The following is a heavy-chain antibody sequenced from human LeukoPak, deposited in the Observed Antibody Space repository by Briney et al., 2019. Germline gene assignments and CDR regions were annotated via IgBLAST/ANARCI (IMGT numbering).Heavy chain of an antibody. CDR1: GFTFSSYS. J-gene: IGHJ4*02. D-gene: IGHD6-19*01. CDR3: ARGGYSSGWPTDFDY. V-gene: IGHV3-48*02. Sequence: GGSLRLSCAASGFTFSSYSMNWVRQAPGKGLEWVSYISSGSSTIYYADSVKGRFTISRDNAKNSLYLQMNSLRDEDTAVYYCARGGYSSGWPTDFDYWGQGTLVTVSS. CDR2: ISSGSSTI.